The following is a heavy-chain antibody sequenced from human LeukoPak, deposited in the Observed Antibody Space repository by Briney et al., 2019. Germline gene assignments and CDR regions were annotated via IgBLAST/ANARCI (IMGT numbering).Heavy chain of an antibody. CDR2: IYPGDSDT. CDR1: GYSFTSYW. V-gene: IGHV5-51*01. Sequence: GESLKISCQGSGYSFTSYWIGWGRQMPGKGLEWMGIIYPGDSDTRYSPSFQGQGTISADKSISTAYLQWSSLKASDTAMYYCARHVAYYYDSSGYYGYYFDYWGQGTLVTVSS. J-gene: IGHJ4*02. D-gene: IGHD3-22*01. CDR3: ARHVAYYYDSSGYYGYYFDY.